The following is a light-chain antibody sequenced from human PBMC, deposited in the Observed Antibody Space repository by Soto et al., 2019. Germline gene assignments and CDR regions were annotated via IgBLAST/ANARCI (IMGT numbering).Light chain of an antibody. CDR3: CSYAGSPYV. CDR2: DVT. J-gene: IGLJ1*01. CDR1: SSDVGAYDY. V-gene: IGLV2-11*01. Sequence: QSVLTQPRSVSGSPGQSVAISCTGTSSDVGAYDYVSWYQQHPGKAPKLIIYDVTKRPSGVPDRFSGSKSGNTASLTIPGLQPEDESDYYCCSYAGSPYVFGTG.